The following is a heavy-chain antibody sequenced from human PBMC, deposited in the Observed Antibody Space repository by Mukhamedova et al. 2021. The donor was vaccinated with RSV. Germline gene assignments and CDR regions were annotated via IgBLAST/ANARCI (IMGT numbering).Heavy chain of an antibody. V-gene: IGHV4-61*08. CDR1: GGYY. D-gene: IGHD2/OR15-2a*01. Sequence: GGYYWSWIRQPPGKGLEWIGYIYYSGSTNYNPSLKSRVTISVDTSKNQFSLKLSSVTAADTAVYYCARVNRGVGAFDIWGQGTMVT. CDR2: IYYSGST. J-gene: IGHJ3*02. CDR3: ARVNRGVGAFDI.